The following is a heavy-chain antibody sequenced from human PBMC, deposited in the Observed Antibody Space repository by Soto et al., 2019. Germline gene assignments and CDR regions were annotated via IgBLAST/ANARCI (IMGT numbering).Heavy chain of an antibody. CDR3: ARARLDTPALDY. Sequence: QVQLVESGGGVVQPGRSLRLSCAASGFTFSPYAMHWVRQAPGKGLEWVAVISYDGNNKNYADSVKGRLAISRDNSRNTLYLHMNSPRAEDTAVYYCARARLDTPALDYWGQGTLVTVSS. D-gene: IGHD2-2*01. J-gene: IGHJ4*02. CDR1: GFTFSPYA. CDR2: ISYDGNNK. V-gene: IGHV3-30*09.